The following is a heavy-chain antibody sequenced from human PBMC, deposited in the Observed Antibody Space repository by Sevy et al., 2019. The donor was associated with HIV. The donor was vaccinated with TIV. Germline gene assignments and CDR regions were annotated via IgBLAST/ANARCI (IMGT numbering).Heavy chain of an antibody. V-gene: IGHV3-7*01. D-gene: IGHD3-16*01. CDR3: AHETFGRFES. Sequence: GGSLRLSCAASGFTFSANWMNWVRQAPAKGLEWVAKIKGDGSDKHYVDSVEGRFTISRDNAKNLLYLQMNSLRVEDTAIYYCAHETFGRFESWGQGTLVTVSS. CDR2: IKGDGSDK. J-gene: IGHJ4*02. CDR1: GFTFSANW.